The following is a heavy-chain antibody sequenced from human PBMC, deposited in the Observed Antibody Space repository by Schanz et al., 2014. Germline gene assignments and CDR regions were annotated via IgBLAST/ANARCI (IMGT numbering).Heavy chain of an antibody. V-gene: IGHV3-33*06. CDR2: VCYDGSKK. J-gene: IGHJ6*02. CDR3: AKSSPYYGSGSFPSNAYGMDV. D-gene: IGHD3-10*01. Sequence: LVESGGGVVQPGRSLRLSCAASGFTFSSYGMHWVRQVPGKGLEWVAVVCYDGSKKYYADSVRGRFTISRDNSKNTLFLQMNSLRAEDTAVYYCAKSSPYYGSGSFPSNAYGMDVWGQGTAVTVSS. CDR1: GFTFSSYG.